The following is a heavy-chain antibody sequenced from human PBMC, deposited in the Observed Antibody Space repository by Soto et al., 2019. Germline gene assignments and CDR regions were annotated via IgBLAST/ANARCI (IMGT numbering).Heavy chain of an antibody. CDR1: GFTFSSYS. CDR3: ARDHRYCSGSSCRPYYYYYGMDV. Sequence: LRLSFAASGFTFSSYSMNWVRQAPGRGLEWVAAISGTSDYIYYADSVKGRFTISRDNAKTSLYIQMNSLRAEDTAVYYCARDHRYCSGSSCRPYYYYYGMDVWGQGTTVTVSS. D-gene: IGHD2-15*01. J-gene: IGHJ6*02. CDR2: ISGTSDYI. V-gene: IGHV3-21*01.